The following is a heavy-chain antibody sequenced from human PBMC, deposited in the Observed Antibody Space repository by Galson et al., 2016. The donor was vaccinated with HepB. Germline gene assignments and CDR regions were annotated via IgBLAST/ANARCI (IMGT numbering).Heavy chain of an antibody. CDR2: IGAGGTDT. Sequence: SLRLSCAASGFTFSSYAMTWVRQAAGKGLEWVSSIGAGGTDTLYADSVKGRFSISSDNSKKTLYLQMNSLRAEDTAIYYCAKNREYYDFWTGYSEWGPFDYWGQGSLVTVSS. D-gene: IGHD3-3*01. CDR1: GFTFSSYA. J-gene: IGHJ4*02. V-gene: IGHV3-23*01. CDR3: AKNREYYDFWTGYSEWGPFDY.